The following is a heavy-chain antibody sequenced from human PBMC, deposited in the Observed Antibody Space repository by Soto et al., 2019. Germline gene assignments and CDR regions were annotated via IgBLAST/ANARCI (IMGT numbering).Heavy chain of an antibody. CDR1: GITFSSYG. D-gene: IGHD1-7*01. V-gene: IGHV3-33*01. J-gene: IGHJ6*02. CDR2: IWYDGSNK. Sequence: QVQLVESGGGVVQPGRSLRLSCAASGITFSSYGMHWVRQAPGKGLEWVAVIWYDGSNKYYADSVKGRFTISRDNSKNTLYLQMNSLRAEDTAVYYCARGMELRATYYYYGMDVWGQGTTVTVSS. CDR3: ARGMELRATYYYYGMDV.